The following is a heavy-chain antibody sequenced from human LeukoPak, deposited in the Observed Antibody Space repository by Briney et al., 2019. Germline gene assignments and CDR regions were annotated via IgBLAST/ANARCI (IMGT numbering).Heavy chain of an antibody. CDR3: AKRYYEANAFDI. J-gene: IGHJ3*02. CDR2: IYHSGST. V-gene: IGHV4-38-2*01. Sequence: SETLSLTCAVSGYSISSGYYWGWIRQPPGKGLEWIGSIYHSGSTYYNPSLESRVTISVDTSKNQFSLKLSSVTAADTAVYYCAKRYYEANAFDIWGQGTMVTVSS. CDR1: GYSISSGYY. D-gene: IGHD3-3*01.